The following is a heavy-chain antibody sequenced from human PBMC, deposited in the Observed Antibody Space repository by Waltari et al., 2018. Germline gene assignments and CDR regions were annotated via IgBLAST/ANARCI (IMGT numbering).Heavy chain of an antibody. Sequence: QLQLQESGPGLVKASETLSLTCTVSGDSFSSSSYYWGWVRPPPGKGLGWIGNMYYSGSTYYNPSLKSRVTISGDTSKSQFSLKLSSVTAADTSMYYCVRHARTTSGGKHFDHWGQGMLVTVSP. CDR2: MYYSGST. CDR1: GDSFSSSSYY. J-gene: IGHJ4*02. CDR3: VRHARTTSGGKHFDH. D-gene: IGHD2-15*01. V-gene: IGHV4-39*01.